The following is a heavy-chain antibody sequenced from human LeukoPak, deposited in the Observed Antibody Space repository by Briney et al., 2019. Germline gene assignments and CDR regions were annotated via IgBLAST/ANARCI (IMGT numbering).Heavy chain of an antibody. D-gene: IGHD3-3*01. V-gene: IGHV3-9*01. Sequence: GGSLRLSCAASGFTFDDYAMPWVRQAPGKGLEWVSGISWNSGSIGYADSVKGRFTISRDNAKNSLYLQMNSLRAEDTALYYCAKDRGFWSGYYTGPFDYWGQGTLVTVSS. J-gene: IGHJ4*02. CDR3: AKDRGFWSGYYTGPFDY. CDR1: GFTFDDYA. CDR2: ISWNSGSI.